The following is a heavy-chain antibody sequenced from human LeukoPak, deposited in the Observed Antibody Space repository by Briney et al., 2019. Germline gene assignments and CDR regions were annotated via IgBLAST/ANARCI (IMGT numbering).Heavy chain of an antibody. J-gene: IGHJ2*01. CDR2: IYYSGST. Sequence: SGGSLRLSCAASGFTFNTYTMNWVRQPPGKGLEWIGYIYYSGSTNYNPSLKSRVTISVDTSKNQFSLKLSSVTAADTAVYYCARDIRYGDPYWYFDLWGRGTLVTVSS. CDR1: GFTFNTYT. D-gene: IGHD4-17*01. CDR3: ARDIRYGDPYWYFDL. V-gene: IGHV4-59*01.